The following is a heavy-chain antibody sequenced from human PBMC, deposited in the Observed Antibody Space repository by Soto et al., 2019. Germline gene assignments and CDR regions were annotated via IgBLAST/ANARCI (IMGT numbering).Heavy chain of an antibody. J-gene: IGHJ4*02. CDR2: ISAYNGNT. CDR3: AAEGLIEAAGDFDY. V-gene: IGHV1-18*01. CDR1: GYTFTSYG. Sequence: ASVKVSCKASGYTFTSYGISWVRQAPGQGLEWMGWISAYNGNTNYAQKLQGRVTMTTDTSTSTAYMELSSLRSEDTAVYYCAAEGLIEAAGDFDYWGQGTLVTVAS. D-gene: IGHD6-13*01.